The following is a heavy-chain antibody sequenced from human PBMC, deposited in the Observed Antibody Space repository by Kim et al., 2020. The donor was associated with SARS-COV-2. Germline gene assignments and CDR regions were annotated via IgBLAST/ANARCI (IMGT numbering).Heavy chain of an antibody. CDR1: GFTFRSYG. Sequence: GGSLRLSCAASGFTFRSYGMNWVRQAPGKGLEWVSNIRRDASAKYYVDSVKGRFTISRDNAKNSLYLQMNSLRVEDTAVYYCAKTKNMDVWGQGTTVTVSS. V-gene: IGHV3-7*03. CDR2: IRRDASAK. CDR3: AKTKNMDV. J-gene: IGHJ6*02.